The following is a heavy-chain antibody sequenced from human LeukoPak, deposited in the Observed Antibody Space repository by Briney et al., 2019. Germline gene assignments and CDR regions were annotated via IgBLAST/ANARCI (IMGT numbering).Heavy chain of an antibody. D-gene: IGHD6-19*01. CDR2: LSGSGGNT. J-gene: IGHJ5*02. CDR3: AKDPYNTAVANTNGWFDP. CDR1: GFTFSSYA. Sequence: GGPLRLSCAASGFTFSSYAMSWVRRAPGKGLEWVSYLSGSGGNTYYAQSVKGRFTISRDNSENTLYLQMDTLRADDTALYFCAKDPYNTAVANTNGWFDPWGQGTLVTVSS. V-gene: IGHV3-23*01.